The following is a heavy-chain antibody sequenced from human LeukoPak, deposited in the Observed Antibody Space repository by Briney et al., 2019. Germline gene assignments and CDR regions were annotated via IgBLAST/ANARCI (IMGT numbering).Heavy chain of an antibody. Sequence: GGSLRLSCAASGFTVSSNYMSWVRQAPGKGLEWVSVIYSGGSTYYADSVKGRFTISRDNSKNTLYLQMNSLRAEDTAVYYCARAQYYYGSGSYRGWYYFDYWGQGTLVTVSS. J-gene: IGHJ4*02. V-gene: IGHV3-66*01. D-gene: IGHD3-10*01. CDR2: IYSGGST. CDR1: GFTVSSNY. CDR3: ARAQYYYGSGSYRGWYYFDY.